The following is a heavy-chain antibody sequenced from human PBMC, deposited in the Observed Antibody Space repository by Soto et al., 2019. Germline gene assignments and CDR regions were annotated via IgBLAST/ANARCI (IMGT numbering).Heavy chain of an antibody. V-gene: IGHV3-11*01. CDR1: GFSFSDYY. CDR3: ASLYVQPERREQAFDI. Sequence: QVQLVESGGGLVKPGGSLRLPCAASGFSFSDYYMSWIRQAPGKGLEWVSYISSSGSTIYYADSVKGRFTISRDNAKNSLYLQMNSLRAEDTAVYYCASLYVQPERREQAFDIWGQGTMVTVSS. CDR2: ISSSGSTI. J-gene: IGHJ3*02. D-gene: IGHD1-1*01.